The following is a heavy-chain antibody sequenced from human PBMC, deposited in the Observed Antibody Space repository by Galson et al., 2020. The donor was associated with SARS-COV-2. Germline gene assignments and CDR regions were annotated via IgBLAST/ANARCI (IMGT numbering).Heavy chain of an antibody. CDR2: INWHGGST. V-gene: IGHV3-20*04. CDR1: GFTFDGYG. Sequence: GGSLRLSCAASGFTFDGYGMNWVRQVPGTGLEWVSAINWHGGSTAYADSVKGRFTISRDNAKNSLSLRINSLRAEDTALYYCAKVYGMATAQDAFDTWGRGTMVTVSS. J-gene: IGHJ3*02. CDR3: AKVYGMATAQDAFDT. D-gene: IGHD1-1*01.